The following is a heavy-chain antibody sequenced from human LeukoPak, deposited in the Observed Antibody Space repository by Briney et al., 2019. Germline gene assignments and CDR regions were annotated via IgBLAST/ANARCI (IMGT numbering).Heavy chain of an antibody. CDR1: AGSISNYY. CDR2: IYYSGRT. V-gene: IGHV4-59*01. Sequence: KTSETLSLTCTVSAGSISNYYWSWLRQAPGKALEWIGYIYYSGRTNYNPSLKSRVTISEGTSTNQFTLKLSSATTADTAIYYCASAPNGDFFDYWGQGTLVTVSS. D-gene: IGHD2-8*01. CDR3: ASAPNGDFFDY. J-gene: IGHJ4*02.